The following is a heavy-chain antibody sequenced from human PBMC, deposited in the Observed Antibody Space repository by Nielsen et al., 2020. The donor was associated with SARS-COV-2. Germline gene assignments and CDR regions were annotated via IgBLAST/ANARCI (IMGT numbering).Heavy chain of an antibody. V-gene: IGHV1-24*01. D-gene: IGHD6-13*01. CDR3: ATDAAAGTGYYFDY. Sequence: ASVKVSCKVSGYTLTELSMHWVRQAPGKGLEWMGGFDPEDGETIYAQKFQGRVTMTEDTSTDTAYMELSSLRSEDTAVYYCATDAAAGTGYYFDYWGQGTLVTVSS. J-gene: IGHJ4*02. CDR1: GYTLTELS. CDR2: FDPEDGET.